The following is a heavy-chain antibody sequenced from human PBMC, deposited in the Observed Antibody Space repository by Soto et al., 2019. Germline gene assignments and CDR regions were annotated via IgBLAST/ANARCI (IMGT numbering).Heavy chain of an antibody. CDR1: GFTFSSYA. Sequence: ESGGGVVQPGRSLRLSCAASGFTFSSYAMHWVRQAPGKGLEWVSVISYDGSNKYYADSVKGRFTISRDNSKNTLYLQMNSLRAEDTAVYYWARDRWGRSGWDCPSFQHWGQGTLVTVSS. D-gene: IGHD6-19*01. CDR2: ISYDGSNK. J-gene: IGHJ1*01. CDR3: ARDRWGRSGWDCPSFQH. V-gene: IGHV3-30-3*01.